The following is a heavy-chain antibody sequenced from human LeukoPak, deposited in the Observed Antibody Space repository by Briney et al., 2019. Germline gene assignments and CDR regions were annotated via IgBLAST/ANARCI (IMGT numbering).Heavy chain of an antibody. D-gene: IGHD6-19*01. CDR1: GFTFSSYS. Sequence: GGSLRLSCAASGFTFSSYSMNWVRQAPGKGLEWVSSISSSSSYIYYADSVKGRFTISRDNAKNLVFLQLNSLRAEDTGVYYCVTESGWLFDYWGQGTLVTVSS. CDR2: ISSSSSYI. CDR3: VTESGWLFDY. J-gene: IGHJ4*02. V-gene: IGHV3-21*04.